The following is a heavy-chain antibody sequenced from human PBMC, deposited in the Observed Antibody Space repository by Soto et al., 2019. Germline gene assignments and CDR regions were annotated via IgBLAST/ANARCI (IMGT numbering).Heavy chain of an antibody. Sequence: WASVKVSCKASGGTFSSYAISWVRQAPGQGLEWMGGIIPIFGTANYAQKFQGRVTITADESTSTAYMELSSLRSEDTAVYYCARDATIAASSFDYWGQGTLVTVSS. V-gene: IGHV1-69*13. J-gene: IGHJ4*02. CDR1: GGTFSSYA. CDR3: ARDATIAASSFDY. CDR2: IIPIFGTA. D-gene: IGHD6-13*01.